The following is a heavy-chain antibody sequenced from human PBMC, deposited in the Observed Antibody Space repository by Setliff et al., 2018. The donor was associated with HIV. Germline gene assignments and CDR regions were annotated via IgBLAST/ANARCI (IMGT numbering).Heavy chain of an antibody. V-gene: IGHV4-59*08. Sequence: SETLSLTCTVSGVSISNYYWSWIRQPPGKGLEWIGYMYYSGNTNYNPSLKSRVTISVDTSKNQFSLKLNSVTAADTAVYYCARLSGGMVPNYWGQGTLVTVSS. D-gene: IGHD3-10*01. CDR2: MYYSGNT. J-gene: IGHJ4*02. CDR1: GVSISNYY. CDR3: ARLSGGMVPNY.